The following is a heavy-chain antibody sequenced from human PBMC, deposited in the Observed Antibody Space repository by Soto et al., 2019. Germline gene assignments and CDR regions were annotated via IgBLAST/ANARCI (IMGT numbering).Heavy chain of an antibody. CDR3: AKGTISYYYYGMDV. CDR1: GFTFSSYG. V-gene: IGHV3-30*18. Sequence: ESGGGVVQPGRSLRLSCAASGFTFSSYGMHWVRQAPGKGLEWVAVISYDGSNKYYADSVKGRFTISRDNSKNTLYLQMNSLRAEDTAVYYCAKGTISYYYYGMDVWGQGTTVTVSS. J-gene: IGHJ6*02. CDR2: ISYDGSNK.